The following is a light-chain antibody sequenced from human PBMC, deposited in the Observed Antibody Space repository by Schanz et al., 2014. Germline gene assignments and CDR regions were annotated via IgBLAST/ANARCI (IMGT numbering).Light chain of an antibody. CDR1: QDIRND. Sequence: AIQMTQSPSSLSASVRDRVIITCRASQDIRNDLGWYQQKPGKAPKLLIYSTSTLQSGVPSRFSGSGSGTDFTLTISSLQPEDFATYYCLHNYNSPYTFGQWTKVEIK. CDR2: STS. J-gene: IGKJ2*01. V-gene: IGKV1-6*01. CDR3: LHNYNSPYT.